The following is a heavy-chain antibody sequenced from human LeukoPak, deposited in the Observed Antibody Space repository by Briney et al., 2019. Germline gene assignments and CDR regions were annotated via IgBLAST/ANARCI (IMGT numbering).Heavy chain of an antibody. J-gene: IGHJ4*02. CDR3: ASPGYSSGGHNY. Sequence: GGSLRLSCAASGFTFSSYSMNWVRQAPGKGLEWVSSISSSSSYIYYADSVKGRFTISRDNAKNSLYLQMNSLRAEDTAVYYCASPGYSSGGHNYWGQGTLVTVSS. CDR2: ISSSSSYI. V-gene: IGHV3-21*01. CDR1: GFTFSSYS. D-gene: IGHD6-25*01.